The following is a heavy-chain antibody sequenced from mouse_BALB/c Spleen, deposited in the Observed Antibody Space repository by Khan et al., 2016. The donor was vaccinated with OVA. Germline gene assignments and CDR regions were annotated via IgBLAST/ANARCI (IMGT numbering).Heavy chain of an antibody. Sequence: QVQLKESGPGLVAPSQSLSITCTVSGFSLTNYDISWIRQPPGKGLEWLGVIWTGGGTNYNSAFMSRLSISKDNSKRPVFLKMNSLQSDDTDIYDCGRRGNYYGSFYWYVDGWGAGTTVTVSS. J-gene: IGHJ1*01. D-gene: IGHD1-1*01. CDR3: GRRGNYYGSFYWYVDG. V-gene: IGHV2-9-2*01. CDR1: GFSLTNYD. CDR2: IWTGGGT.